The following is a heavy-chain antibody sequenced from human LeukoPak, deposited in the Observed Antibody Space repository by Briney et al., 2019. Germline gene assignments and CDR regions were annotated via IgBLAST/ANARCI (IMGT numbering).Heavy chain of an antibody. V-gene: IGHV3-23*01. D-gene: IGHD2-15*01. Sequence: QPGGSLRLSCAASGFTFSSYAMNWVRQAPGKGLEWVSTISGGGSITYYADSVKGRFTITRDNSKNTLYLQTNSLRAEDTAVYYCAKGGWDCSGGDCYSNSWGQGTLVIVSS. CDR1: GFTFSSYA. CDR3: AKGGWDCSGGDCYSNS. J-gene: IGHJ4*02. CDR2: ISGGGSIT.